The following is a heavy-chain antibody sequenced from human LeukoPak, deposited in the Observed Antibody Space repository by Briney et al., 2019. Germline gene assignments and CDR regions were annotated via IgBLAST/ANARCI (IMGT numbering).Heavy chain of an antibody. D-gene: IGHD3-22*01. J-gene: IGHJ3*02. CDR2: ISAYNGKT. CDR3: ARVRSYDSSGYYPASSAFDI. CDR1: GYTFTSYG. V-gene: IGHV1-18*01. Sequence: ASVKVSCKASGYTFTSYGISWVRQAPGQGLEWMGWISAYNGKTNYAQKLQGRVTMTTDTSTSTAYMELRSLRSDDTAVYYCARVRSYDSSGYYPASSAFDIWGQGTMVTVSS.